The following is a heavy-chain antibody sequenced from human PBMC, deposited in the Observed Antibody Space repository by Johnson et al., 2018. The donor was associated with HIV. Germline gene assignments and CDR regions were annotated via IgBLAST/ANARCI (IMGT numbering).Heavy chain of an antibody. D-gene: IGHD1-26*01. CDR3: AKAARVAGVHDAFDI. CDR2: ISWNSGSI. CDR1: GFTFDDYA. Sequence: VQLVESGGGVARPGGSLRLSCAASGFTFDDYAMHWVRQAPGKGLEWVSGISWNSGSIGYADSVKGRFTISRDNAKNSLYLQMNSLRAEDTALYYCAKAARVAGVHDAFDIWGQGTMVTVSS. J-gene: IGHJ3*02. V-gene: IGHV3-9*01.